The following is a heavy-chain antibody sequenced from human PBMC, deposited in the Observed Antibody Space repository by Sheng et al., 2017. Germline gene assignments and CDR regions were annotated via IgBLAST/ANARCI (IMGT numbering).Heavy chain of an antibody. Sequence: QVQLQQWGAGLLKPSETLSLTCAVYGGSFSGYYWSWIRQPPGKGLEWIGEINHSGSTNYNPSLKSRVTISVDTSKNQFSLKLSSVTAADTAVYYCARVTPYYDFWSGYHRYYYGMDVWGQGTTVTVSS. CDR1: GGSFSGYY. V-gene: IGHV4-34*01. D-gene: IGHD3-3*01. CDR2: INHSGST. J-gene: IGHJ6*02. CDR3: ARVTPYYDFWSGYHRYYYGMDV.